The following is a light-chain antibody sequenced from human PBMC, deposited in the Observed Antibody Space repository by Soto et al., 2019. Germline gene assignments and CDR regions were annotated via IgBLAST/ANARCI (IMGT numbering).Light chain of an antibody. CDR1: QTISNW. CDR3: QQYSSYPLT. J-gene: IGKJ4*01. Sequence: DIQMTQSPSTLSASAGDRVSITCRASQTISNWLAWYQQKPGKAPKVLIYDASTLDGGVPSRFSGRRSGTDFTLTISSLQPNDFATYYCQQYSSYPLTFGGGTKVDIK. CDR2: DAS. V-gene: IGKV1-5*01.